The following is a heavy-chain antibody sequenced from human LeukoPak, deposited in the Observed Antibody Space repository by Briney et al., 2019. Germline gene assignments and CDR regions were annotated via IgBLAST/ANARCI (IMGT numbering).Heavy chain of an antibody. Sequence: GASVKVSCKASGYTFTGYYMHWVRQAPGQGLEWTGWINPNSGGTNYAQKFQGRVTMTRDTSISTAYMELSRLRSDDTAVYYCARDFDGGNSDYFDYWGQGTLVTVSS. D-gene: IGHD4-23*01. CDR2: INPNSGGT. CDR1: GYTFTGYY. J-gene: IGHJ4*02. CDR3: ARDFDGGNSDYFDY. V-gene: IGHV1-2*02.